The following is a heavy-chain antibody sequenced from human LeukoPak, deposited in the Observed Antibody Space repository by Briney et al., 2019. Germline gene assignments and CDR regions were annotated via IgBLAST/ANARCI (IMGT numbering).Heavy chain of an antibody. CDR1: GFTFGDYA. Sequence: GGSLRLSCTASGFTFGDYAMNWFRQAPGKGLEWVGFIRSKTYGGTGEYAASVKGRFTISRDDSKSFAHLQMNSLKTEDTAVYYCTRSESGTYKGGFDFWGQGTLVTVSS. J-gene: IGHJ4*02. CDR2: IRSKTYGGTG. V-gene: IGHV3-49*03. D-gene: IGHD1-26*01. CDR3: TRSESGTYKGGFDF.